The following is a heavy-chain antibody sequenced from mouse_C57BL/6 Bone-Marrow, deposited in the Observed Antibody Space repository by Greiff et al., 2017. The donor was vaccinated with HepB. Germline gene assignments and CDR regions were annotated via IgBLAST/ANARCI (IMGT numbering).Heavy chain of an antibody. Sequence: QVQLQQSGPELVKPGASVKISCKASGYAFSSSWMNWVKQRPGKGLEWIGRIYPGDGDTNYNGKFKGKATLTADKSSSTAYMQLSSLTSEDSAVYYCARYYGSSSWFAYWGQGTLVTVSA. J-gene: IGHJ3*01. CDR2: IYPGDGDT. CDR1: GYAFSSSW. D-gene: IGHD1-1*01. CDR3: ARYYGSSSWFAY. V-gene: IGHV1-82*01.